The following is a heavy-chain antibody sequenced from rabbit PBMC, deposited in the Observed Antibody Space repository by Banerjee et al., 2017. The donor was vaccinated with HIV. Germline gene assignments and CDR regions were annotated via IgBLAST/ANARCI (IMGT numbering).Heavy chain of an antibody. V-gene: IGHV1S40*01. J-gene: IGHJ4*01. CDR1: GFTFSNNYY. Sequence: QSLEESGGDLVKPGASLTLTCTASGFTFSNNYYMCWVRQAPGKVLEWIACIYAGTGSTYYASWAKGRFTITRSTSLNTVTLQMTSLTPADTATYFCARDVGATGSDLWGQGTLVTVS. D-gene: IGHD3-1*01. CDR3: ARDVGATGSDL. CDR2: IYAGTGST.